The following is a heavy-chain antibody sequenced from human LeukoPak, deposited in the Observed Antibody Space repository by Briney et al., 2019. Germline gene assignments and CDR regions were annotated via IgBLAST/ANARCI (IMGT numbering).Heavy chain of an antibody. V-gene: IGHV3-30*18. J-gene: IGHJ5*02. CDR3: AKESAVAGTFGP. Sequence: GGSLRLSCAASGFTFSSYGMHWVRQAPGKGLEWVAVISYDGGNKYYADSVKGRFTISRDNSKNTLYLQMNSLRAEDTAVYYCAKESAVAGTFGPWGQGTLVTVSS. CDR2: ISYDGGNK. CDR1: GFTFSSYG. D-gene: IGHD6-19*01.